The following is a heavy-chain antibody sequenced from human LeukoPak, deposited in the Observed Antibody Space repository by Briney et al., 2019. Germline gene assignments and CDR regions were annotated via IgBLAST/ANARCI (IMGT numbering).Heavy chain of an antibody. CDR1: GFTFSTYA. V-gene: IGHV3-23*01. Sequence: GGSLRLSCAASGFTFSTYAMSWVRQAPGKGLEWVSAINSGGSTYYADSLKGRFTISRDNSKNTLYLQMDSLRADDTAVYYCAKDWPSEWQQLPDYDAFDIWGQGTMVTVSS. CDR2: INSGGST. D-gene: IGHD6-13*01. CDR3: AKDWPSEWQQLPDYDAFDI. J-gene: IGHJ3*02.